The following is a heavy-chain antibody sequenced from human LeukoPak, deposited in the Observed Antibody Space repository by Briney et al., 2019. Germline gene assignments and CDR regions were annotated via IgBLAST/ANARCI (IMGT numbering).Heavy chain of an antibody. J-gene: IGHJ3*02. CDR1: GYTFTGYY. D-gene: IGHD2-2*01. CDR3: ARYCSSTSCHSWGAFDI. Sequence: GASVNVSCKASGYTFTGYYMHWVGQAPGQGLEWVGWINPNSGGTNYAQKFQGRVTMTRDTSISTAYMELSRLRSDDTAVYYCARYCSSTSCHSWGAFDIWGQGTMVTVSS. CDR2: INPNSGGT. V-gene: IGHV1-2*02.